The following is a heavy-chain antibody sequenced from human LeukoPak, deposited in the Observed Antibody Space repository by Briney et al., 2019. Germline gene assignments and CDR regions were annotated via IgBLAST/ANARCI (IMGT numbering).Heavy chain of an antibody. J-gene: IGHJ5*02. CDR1: GGTFSSYT. D-gene: IGHD1-26*01. V-gene: IGHV1-69*02. CDR3: ARQATSIVGATTNWFDP. Sequence: SVKVSCKVSGGTFSSYTISWVRQAPGQGLEWMGRIIPILGIANYAQKFQGRVTIAADKSTSTAYVELSSLRSEDTAVYYCARQATSIVGATTNWFDPWGQGTLVTVSS. CDR2: IIPILGIA.